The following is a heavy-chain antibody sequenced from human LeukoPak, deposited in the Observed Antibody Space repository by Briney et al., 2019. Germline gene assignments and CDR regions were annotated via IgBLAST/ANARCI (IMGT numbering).Heavy chain of an antibody. Sequence: ASVKVSCKASGGTFSSYTISWVRQAPGQGLEWMGRIIPILGIANYAQKFQGRVTITADESTSTAYMELSSLRSEDTAVYYCAREDVDTAILFDYWGQGTLVTVSS. CDR2: IIPILGIA. D-gene: IGHD5-18*01. J-gene: IGHJ4*02. CDR1: GGTFSSYT. CDR3: AREDVDTAILFDY. V-gene: IGHV1-69*04.